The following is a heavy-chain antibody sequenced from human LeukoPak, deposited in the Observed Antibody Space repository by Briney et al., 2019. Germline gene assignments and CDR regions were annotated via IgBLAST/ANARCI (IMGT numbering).Heavy chain of an antibody. V-gene: IGHV3-30*04. CDR1: GFTFSSYA. J-gene: IGHJ6*02. CDR2: ISYDGSNK. D-gene: IGHD5-24*01. CDR3: AKASGGGYNYLYYYYGMDV. Sequence: GGSLRLSCAASGFTFSSYAMHWVRQAPGKGLEWVAVISYDGSNKYYADSVKGRFTISRDNSKNTLYLQMNSLRAEDTAVYYCAKASGGGYNYLYYYYGMDVWGQGTTVTASS.